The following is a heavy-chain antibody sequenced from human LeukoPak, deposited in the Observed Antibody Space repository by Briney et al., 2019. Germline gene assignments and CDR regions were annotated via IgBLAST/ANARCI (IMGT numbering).Heavy chain of an antibody. CDR1: GGSFSGYY. CDR2: INHSGST. V-gene: IGHV4-34*01. CDR3: ARGRGATYGRGGYYYYMDV. D-gene: IGHD3-10*01. J-gene: IGHJ6*03. Sequence: ASETLSLTCAVYGGSFSGYYWSWIRQPPGKGLEWIGEINHSGSTNYNPSLKSRVTISVDTSKNQFSLKLSSVTAADTAVYYCARGRGATYGRGGYYYYMDVWGKGTTVTVSS.